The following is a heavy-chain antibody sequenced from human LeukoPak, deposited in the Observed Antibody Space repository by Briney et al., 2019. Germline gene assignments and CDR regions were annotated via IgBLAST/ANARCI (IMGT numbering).Heavy chain of an antibody. CDR1: GGSISSYY. CDR3: ARDHCSGGSCSNDAFDI. D-gene: IGHD2-15*01. J-gene: IGHJ3*02. Sequence: SETLSLTCTVSGGSISSYYWSWIRQPPGKGLEWIGYIYYSGSTNYNPSLKSRVTISVDTSKNQFSLKLSSVTAADTAVYYCARDHCSGGSCSNDAFDIWGQGTMVTVSS. V-gene: IGHV4-59*01. CDR2: IYYSGST.